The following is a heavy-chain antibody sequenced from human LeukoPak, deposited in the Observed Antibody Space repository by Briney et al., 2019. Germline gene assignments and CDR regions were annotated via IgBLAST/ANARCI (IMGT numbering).Heavy chain of an antibody. V-gene: IGHV3-23*01. CDR3: ARRSGIAVAGAFDY. CDR1: GFTFNNYA. CDR2: ISGSGDST. J-gene: IGHJ4*02. Sequence: GGSLRLSCAASGFTFNNYAMSWVRQAPGKGLEWVSGISGSGDSTYYADSVKGRFTISRDNSKSTLYLQMNSLRAEDTAVYYCARRSGIAVAGAFDYWGQGTLVTVSS. D-gene: IGHD6-19*01.